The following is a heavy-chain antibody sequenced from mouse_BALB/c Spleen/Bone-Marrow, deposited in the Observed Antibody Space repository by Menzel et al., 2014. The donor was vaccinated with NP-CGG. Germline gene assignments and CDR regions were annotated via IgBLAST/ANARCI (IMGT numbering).Heavy chain of an antibody. J-gene: IGHJ2*01. CDR2: ISSGGSYT. Sequence: EVKLVESGGDLVKPGGSLKLSCAASGFTFSSYGMSWVRQIPGKRLEWVATISSGGSYTFYPDSVKGRFTISRDNAKNTLNLQMTSLKSEDTAMYYCARRRDYDYFDYWGQGTTLTVSS. CDR3: ARRRDYDYFDY. CDR1: GFTFSSYG. V-gene: IGHV5-6*02. D-gene: IGHD2-4*01.